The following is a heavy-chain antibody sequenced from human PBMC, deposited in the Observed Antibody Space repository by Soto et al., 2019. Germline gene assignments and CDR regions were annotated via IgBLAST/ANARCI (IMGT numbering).Heavy chain of an antibody. D-gene: IGHD5-12*01. CDR3: ASRLGYGYAMDV. CDR2: IYYSGNT. V-gene: IGHV4-39*01. J-gene: IGHJ6*02. Sequence: QLQLQESGPGLVKPSETLSLTCSVSGDSISSGGYYWVWIRQPPVKGLEWIGSIYYSGNTFYNASLKSRLTISGDTSKNQFSLKLRSVTAADTAVYYCASRLGYGYAMDVWGQGTTVTVSS. CDR1: GDSISSGGYY.